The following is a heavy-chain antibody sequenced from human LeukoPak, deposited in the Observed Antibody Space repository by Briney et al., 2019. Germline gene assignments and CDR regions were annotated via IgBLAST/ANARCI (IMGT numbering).Heavy chain of an antibody. V-gene: IGHV4-34*01. CDR2: INHSGST. Sequence: SETLSLTCAVYGGSFSGYYWSWIRQPPGKGLEWIGEINHSGSTKYNPSLKSRVTISVDTSKNQFSLKLSSVTAVDTAVYYCARRVGRYFGERAYYYYYMDVWGKGTTVTISS. J-gene: IGHJ6*03. D-gene: IGHD3-10*01. CDR1: GGSFSGYY. CDR3: ARRVGRYFGERAYYYYYMDV.